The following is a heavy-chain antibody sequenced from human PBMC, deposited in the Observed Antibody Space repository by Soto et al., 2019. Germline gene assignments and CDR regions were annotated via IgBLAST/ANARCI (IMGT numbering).Heavy chain of an antibody. CDR1: SGSISSGDYY. CDR2: ISYSGST. J-gene: IGHJ4*02. V-gene: IGHV4-30-4*01. CDR3: TKSGGGYVNSGYYGGDYDS. D-gene: IGHD3-22*01. Sequence: PSETLSLTCTVSSGSISSGDYYWSWIRQPPGKGLEWIGYISYSGSTYYNPSLKSRVTISVDTSKNQFSLKVSSVTAADTAVYYCTKSGGGYVNSGYYGGDYDSWGRGTLVTVSA.